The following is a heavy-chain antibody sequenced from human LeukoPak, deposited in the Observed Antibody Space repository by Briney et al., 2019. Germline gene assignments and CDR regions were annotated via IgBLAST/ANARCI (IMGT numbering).Heavy chain of an antibody. Sequence: PGGSLRLSCAASGFTFSSDWMSWFRQAPGKGLEWVANIKQDGFEKYYVDSVQGRFTISRDDAQNSLYLQMSSLRAEDTAVYYCAREVPPYYDFWSGLGGYYMDVWGKGTTVTVSS. CDR1: GFTFSSDW. V-gene: IGHV3-7*01. CDR3: AREVPPYYDFWSGLGGYYMDV. CDR2: IKQDGFEK. J-gene: IGHJ6*03. D-gene: IGHD3-3*01.